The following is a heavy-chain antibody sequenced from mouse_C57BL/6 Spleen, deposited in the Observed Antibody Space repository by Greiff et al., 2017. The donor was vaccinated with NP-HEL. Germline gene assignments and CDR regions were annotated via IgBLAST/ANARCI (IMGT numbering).Heavy chain of an antibody. J-gene: IGHJ1*03. CDR2: IYPRSGNT. V-gene: IGHV1-81*01. D-gene: IGHD2-4*01. Sequence: QVQLQQSGAELARPGASVKLSCKASGYTFTSYGISWVKQRPGQGLEWIGEIYPRSGNTYYNEKFKGKATLTADKSSSTAYMELRSLTSEDSAVYFCALYDYDDGWYFDVWGTGTTVTVSS. CDR3: ALYDYDDGWYFDV. CDR1: GYTFTSYG.